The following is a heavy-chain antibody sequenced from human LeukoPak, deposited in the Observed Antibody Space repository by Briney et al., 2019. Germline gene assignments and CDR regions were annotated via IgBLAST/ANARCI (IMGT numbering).Heavy chain of an antibody. D-gene: IGHD3-22*01. CDR2: IYPGDSDT. Sequence: GESLKISCKGSGYSFTSYWIGWVRQMPGKGLEWMGIIYPGDSDTRYSPSFQGQVTISADKSISTAYLQWSSLKASDTAMYYCARPNYDSSGYADAFDIWGQGTMVTVSS. V-gene: IGHV5-51*01. J-gene: IGHJ3*02. CDR3: ARPNYDSSGYADAFDI. CDR1: GYSFTSYW.